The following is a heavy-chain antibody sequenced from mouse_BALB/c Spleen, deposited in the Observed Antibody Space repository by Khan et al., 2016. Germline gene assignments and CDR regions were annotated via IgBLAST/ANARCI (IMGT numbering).Heavy chain of an antibody. Sequence: EVQLVESGGGLVQPIGSLKLSCAASGFTFNTYAMNWVRQAPGKGLEWVARIRSKSNNYATYYADSVKDRFTISRDDSQSMLYLQLNNLNTEDTATDSCVRRDGNYGGFAYWGQGTLVTVSA. D-gene: IGHD2-1*01. V-gene: IGHV10-1*02. CDR3: VRRDGNYGGFAY. CDR1: GFTFNTYA. J-gene: IGHJ3*01. CDR2: IRSKSNNYAT.